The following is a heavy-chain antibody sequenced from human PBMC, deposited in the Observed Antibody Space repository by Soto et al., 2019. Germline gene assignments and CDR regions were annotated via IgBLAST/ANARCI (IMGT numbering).Heavy chain of an antibody. CDR1: GYTFTSYG. CDR3: ARVARIAAAGYYYYGMDA. J-gene: IGHJ6*02. D-gene: IGHD6-13*01. V-gene: IGHV1-18*04. CDR2: ISAYNGNT. Sequence: GASVKVSCKASGYTFTSYGISWVRQAPGQGLEWMGWISAYNGNTNYAQKLQGRVTMTTDTSTSTAYMELRSLRSDDTAGYYCARVARIAAAGYYYYGMDAWVQGTTVTVSS.